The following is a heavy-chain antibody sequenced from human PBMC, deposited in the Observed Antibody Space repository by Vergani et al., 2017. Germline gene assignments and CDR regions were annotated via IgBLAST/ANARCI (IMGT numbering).Heavy chain of an antibody. D-gene: IGHD3-22*01. CDR2: IIPIFGTA. CDR3: ARDYYYYDSSGYYPTFDY. V-gene: IGHV1-69*01. J-gene: IGHJ4*02. CDR1: GGTFSSYA. Sequence: QVQLVQSGAEVKKPGSSVKVSCKASGGTFSSYAISWARQAPGQGLEWMGGIIPIFGTANYAQKFQGRVTITADESTSTAYMELSSLRSEDTAVYYCARDYYYYDSSGYYPTFDYWGQGTLVTVSS.